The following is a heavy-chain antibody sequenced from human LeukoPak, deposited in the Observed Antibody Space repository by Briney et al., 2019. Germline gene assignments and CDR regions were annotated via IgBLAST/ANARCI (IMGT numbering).Heavy chain of an antibody. V-gene: IGHV7-4-1*02. CDR1: GYTFTSYA. CDR2: INTNTGNP. CDR3: ARAHSVDYYDRPYFDY. Sequence: ASVKVSCKASGYTFTSYAMNWVRQAPGQGLEWMGWINTNTGNPTYAQGFTGRFVFSLDTSVSTAYLQISSLKAEDTAVYYCARAHSVDYYDRPYFDYWGQGTLVTVSS. J-gene: IGHJ4*02. D-gene: IGHD3-22*01.